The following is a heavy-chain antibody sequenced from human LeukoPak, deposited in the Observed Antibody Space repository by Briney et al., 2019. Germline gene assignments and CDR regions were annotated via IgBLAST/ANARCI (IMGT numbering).Heavy chain of an antibody. D-gene: IGHD3-22*01. V-gene: IGHV4-34*01. Sequence: PSETLSLTCAVYGGSFSGYYWSWIRQPPGKGLEWIGEINHSGSTNYNPSLKSRVTISVDTSKNQFSLKLSSVTAADTAVYYCARGVRPISIITMIVVDGYYFDYWGQGTLVTVSS. J-gene: IGHJ4*02. CDR1: GGSFSGYY. CDR2: INHSGST. CDR3: ARGVRPISIITMIVVDGYYFDY.